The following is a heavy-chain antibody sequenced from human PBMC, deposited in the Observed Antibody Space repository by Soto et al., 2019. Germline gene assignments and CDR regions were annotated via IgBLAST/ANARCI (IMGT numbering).Heavy chain of an antibody. V-gene: IGHV3-48*02. CDR2: ITTSSSTI. CDR3: ARGMYYYDSSGWAY. Sequence: GGSLRLSCAASGFTFISYSMNWVRQAPGKGLEWVSYITTSSSTIYYADSVKGRFTISRDNAKNSLYLQMNSLRDEDTAVYYCARGMYYYDSSGWAYWGQGTLVTVSS. CDR1: GFTFISYS. J-gene: IGHJ4*02. D-gene: IGHD3-22*01.